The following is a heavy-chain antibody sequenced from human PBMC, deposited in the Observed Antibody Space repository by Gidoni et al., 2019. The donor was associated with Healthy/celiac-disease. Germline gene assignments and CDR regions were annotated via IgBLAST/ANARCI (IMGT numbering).Heavy chain of an antibody. D-gene: IGHD6-13*01. CDR1: GFTFRSYW. Sequence: EVQLVESGGGLVQPGGSLRLSCAASGFTFRSYWMVWVSRINSDGSSTSYADSVKGRFTISRDNAKNTLYLQMNSLRAEDTAVYYCARDGIAAAGWDYYYGMDVWGQGTTVTVSS. CDR2: INSDGSST. J-gene: IGHJ6*02. CDR3: ARDGIAAAGWDYYYGMDV. V-gene: IGHV3-74*01.